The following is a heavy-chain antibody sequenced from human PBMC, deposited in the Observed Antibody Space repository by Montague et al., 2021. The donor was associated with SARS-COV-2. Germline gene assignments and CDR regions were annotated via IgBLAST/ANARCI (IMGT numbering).Heavy chain of an antibody. Sequence: SETLSLTCSVSGGSTSSSSDYWGWIRQPPGKGLEWIGSVYYNGNTYYNPSLRSRATVSVETSRNQFSLKLTSVTAADTAVYYCARIAYCSPRGCRGPNGFDSWGQGSLVTVSS. CDR3: ARIAYCSPRGCRGPNGFDS. CDR1: GGSTSSSSDY. V-gene: IGHV4-39*07. CDR2: VYYNGNT. J-gene: IGHJ5*01. D-gene: IGHD2-21*01.